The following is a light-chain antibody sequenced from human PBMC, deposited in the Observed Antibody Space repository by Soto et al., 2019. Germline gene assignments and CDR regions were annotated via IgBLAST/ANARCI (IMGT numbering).Light chain of an antibody. V-gene: IGLV1-51*01. CDR1: DSNIGKNY. Sequence: QSVLTQPPSVSAAPGQRVTISCSGTDSNIGKNYVSWYQQFPGTVPKVLIYDNNNRPSGIPDRFSGSKSGTSATLGITGLQTGDEADYYCGTWDSSMSAVVFGPGNKVTVL. CDR2: DNN. CDR3: GTWDSSMSAVV. J-gene: IGLJ1*01.